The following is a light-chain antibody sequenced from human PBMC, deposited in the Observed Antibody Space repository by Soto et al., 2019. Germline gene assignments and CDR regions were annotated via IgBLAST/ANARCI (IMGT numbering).Light chain of an antibody. CDR3: QQYGTSPFS. V-gene: IGKV3-20*01. Sequence: EIVLTQSPGTLSLSPGERATLSCRASQSVTSGFFAWYQQRPGQAPRLLIYDASSRATGIPDRFSGSGSGTDFTLTISSVEPEDFAVYYCQQYGTSPFSFGPGTKVDIK. CDR2: DAS. J-gene: IGKJ3*01. CDR1: QSVTSGF.